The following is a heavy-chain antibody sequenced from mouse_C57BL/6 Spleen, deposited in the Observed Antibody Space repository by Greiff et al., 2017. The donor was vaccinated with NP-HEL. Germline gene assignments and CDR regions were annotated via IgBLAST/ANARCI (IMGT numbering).Heavy chain of an antibody. J-gene: IGHJ4*01. CDR1: GFTFSDYY. V-gene: IGHV5-16*01. Sequence: DVHLVESEGGLVQPGSSIKLSCTASGFTFSDYYMAWVRQVPEKGLEWVANINYDGSSTYYLDSLKSRFIISRDNAKNILYLHMSSLKSEYTATYYCARDGDYYAMDYWGQGTSVTVSS. CDR3: ARDGDYYAMDY. CDR2: INYDGSST. D-gene: IGHD1-1*02.